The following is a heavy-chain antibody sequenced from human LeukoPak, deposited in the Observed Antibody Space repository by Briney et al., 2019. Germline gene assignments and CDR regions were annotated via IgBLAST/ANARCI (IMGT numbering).Heavy chain of an antibody. D-gene: IGHD4-17*01. CDR3: AKRIIEARENGDSNWLDP. J-gene: IGHJ5*01. CDR2: ISYGGST. CDR1: GDSITNSY. V-gene: IGHV4-59*08. Sequence: SETLSLTCTVSGDSITNSYWNWIRQPPGRGLEWIGRISYGGSTNYNPSLKSRVIISRDTSKNQFSLELTSVTAADTAIYYCAKRIIEARENGDSNWLDPWGQGTLVTISS.